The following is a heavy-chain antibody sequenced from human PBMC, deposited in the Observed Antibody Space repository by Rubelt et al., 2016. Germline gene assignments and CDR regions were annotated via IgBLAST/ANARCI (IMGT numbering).Heavy chain of an antibody. V-gene: IGHV1-18*01. CDR1: GYTFTSYG. J-gene: IGHJ5*02. CDR3: ASMYSSSWYRGWFDP. CDR2: ISAYHGNT. D-gene: IGHD6-13*01. Sequence: QVQLVQSGAEVKKPGASVKVSCKASGYTFTSYGISWVRQAPGQGLEWMGWISAYHGNTNYAQKLQGRVTMTTETATSTAYMELRSLRSDDTAVYYCASMYSSSWYRGWFDPWGQGTLVTVSS.